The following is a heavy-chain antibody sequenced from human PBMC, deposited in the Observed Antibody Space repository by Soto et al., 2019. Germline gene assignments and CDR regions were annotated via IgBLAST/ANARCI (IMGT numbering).Heavy chain of an antibody. CDR2: IYSGGST. D-gene: IGHD2-15*01. J-gene: IGHJ5*02. V-gene: IGHV3-53*01. CDR1: GFTVSSNY. Sequence: EVQLVESGGGLIQSGGSLRLSCAASGFTVSSNYMSWVRQAPGKGLEWVSVIYSGGSTYYADSVKGRFTISRDNSKNTLYLQMNSLRAEDTAVYYCARGGGYCSGGSCFINWFDPWGQGTLVTVSS. CDR3: ARGGGYCSGGSCFINWFDP.